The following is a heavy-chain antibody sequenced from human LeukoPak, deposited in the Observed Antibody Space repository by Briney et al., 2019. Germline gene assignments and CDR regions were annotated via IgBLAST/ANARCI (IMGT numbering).Heavy chain of an antibody. CDR3: ARDRTRDGYNQGRVFDY. Sequence: GGSLRLSCAASRFTFSNYAMHWVRQAPGKGLEWVAVISYDGSNKYYADSVKGRFTISRDISKNTLYLQMNSLRAEDTAVYYCARDRTRDGYNQGRVFDYWGQGTLVTVSS. V-gene: IGHV3-30-3*01. CDR2: ISYDGSNK. CDR1: RFTFSNYA. J-gene: IGHJ4*02. D-gene: IGHD5-24*01.